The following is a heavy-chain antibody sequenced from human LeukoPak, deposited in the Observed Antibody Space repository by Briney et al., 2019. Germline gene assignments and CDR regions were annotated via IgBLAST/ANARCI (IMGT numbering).Heavy chain of an antibody. CDR1: GGSFSGYY. D-gene: IGHD4/OR15-4a*01. V-gene: IGHV4-34*01. J-gene: IGHJ4*02. CDR3: ARGSVLRGYFDY. Sequence: PSETLSLTCAVYGGSFSGYYWSWIRQPPGKGLEWIGEINHSGSTNYNPSLKSRVTISVDTSKNQFSLKLSSVTAADTAVYYCARGSVLRGYFDYWGQGTLVTVSS. CDR2: INHSGST.